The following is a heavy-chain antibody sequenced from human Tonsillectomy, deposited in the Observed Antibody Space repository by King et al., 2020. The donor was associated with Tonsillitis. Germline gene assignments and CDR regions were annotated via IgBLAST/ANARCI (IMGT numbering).Heavy chain of an antibody. D-gene: IGHD3-10*01. Sequence: QLVQSGAEVKKPGESLRISCKGSGYSFTSYWINWVRQMPGKGLEWMGRIDPSDSSTNYSPSFQGHVTVSGDKSISTAYLRWSSLKASDTAMYYCAASSYYYGSGSYYPYHFWGQGTLVTVSS. V-gene: IGHV5-10-1*03. J-gene: IGHJ4*02. CDR2: IDPSDSST. CDR3: AASSYYYGSGSYYPYHF. CDR1: GYSFTSYW.